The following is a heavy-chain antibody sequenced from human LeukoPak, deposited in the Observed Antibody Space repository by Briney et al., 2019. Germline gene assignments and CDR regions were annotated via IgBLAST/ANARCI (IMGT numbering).Heavy chain of an antibody. J-gene: IGHJ4*02. D-gene: IGHD2-2*01. CDR1: GFTFSSYE. Sequence: GGSLRFSCAASGFTFSSYEMNWVRQAPGKGLEWVSYISSSGSTIYYADSVKGRFTISRDNAKNSLYLQMNSLRAEDTAVYYCARPEGSTRWPFGREWAFDYWGQGTLVTASS. CDR2: ISSSGSTI. CDR3: ARPEGSTRWPFGREWAFDY. V-gene: IGHV3-48*03.